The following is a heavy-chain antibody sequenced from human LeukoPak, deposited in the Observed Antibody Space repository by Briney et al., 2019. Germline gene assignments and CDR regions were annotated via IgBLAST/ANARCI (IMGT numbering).Heavy chain of an antibody. D-gene: IGHD4-17*01. CDR2: IIPIFGTV. Sequence: SVKVSCKASGGTLNNYAITWVRQAPGQGLEWMGGIIPIFGTVNYAQKFQDRVTITTDESTNTAYMQLSSLRSEDTAVYYCARDYGHYYYYYMDVWGKGTTVTVSS. CDR3: ARDYGHYYYYYMDV. CDR1: GGTLNNYA. J-gene: IGHJ6*03. V-gene: IGHV1-69*05.